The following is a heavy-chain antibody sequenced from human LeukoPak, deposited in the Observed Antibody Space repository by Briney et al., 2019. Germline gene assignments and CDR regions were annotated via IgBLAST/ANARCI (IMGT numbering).Heavy chain of an antibody. Sequence: GGSLRLSCAASGFTFDDYGMSWVRQAPGKGLEWVSRINSDGSSTSYADSVKGRFTISRDNAKNSLYLQMNSLRAEDTAVYYCARAPKFRLVGAPKGPFDPWGQGTLVTVSS. V-gene: IGHV3-20*04. D-gene: IGHD1-26*01. CDR1: GFTFDDYG. CDR3: ARAPKFRLVGAPKGPFDP. J-gene: IGHJ5*02. CDR2: INSDGSST.